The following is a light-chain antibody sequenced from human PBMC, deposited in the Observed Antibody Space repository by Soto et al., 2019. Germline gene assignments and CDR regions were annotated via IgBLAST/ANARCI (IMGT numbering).Light chain of an antibody. CDR3: QQYNNWPRT. Sequence: EIVMTQAPATLSVSPGERAILSCRASQSISSNLAWYQQKPGQAPRLLIYGASTRATGIPATFSGSGSGTEFTLTISSLQSEDFAVYYCQQYNNWPRTFGQGTNVEIK. V-gene: IGKV3-15*01. CDR2: GAS. CDR1: QSISSN. J-gene: IGKJ1*01.